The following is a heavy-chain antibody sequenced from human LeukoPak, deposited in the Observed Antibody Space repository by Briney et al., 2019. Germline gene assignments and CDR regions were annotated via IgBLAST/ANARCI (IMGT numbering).Heavy chain of an antibody. CDR1: GLTFSRYA. D-gene: IGHD3-22*01. CDR3: ARRAGDYSHPYDY. Sequence: GGSLRLSCAASGLTFSRYAMSWVRQAPGKALEGVSFIYSGGSTQYSDSVKGRFTISRDNSENTLYLQMNSLRAEDTAVYYCARRAGDYSHPYDYWGQGTLVTVSS. V-gene: IGHV3-53*01. CDR2: IYSGGST. J-gene: IGHJ4*02.